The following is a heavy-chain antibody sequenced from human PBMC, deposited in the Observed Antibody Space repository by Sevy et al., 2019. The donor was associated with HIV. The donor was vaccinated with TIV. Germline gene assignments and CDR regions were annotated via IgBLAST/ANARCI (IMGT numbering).Heavy chain of an antibody. CDR1: GFAFRTYA. J-gene: IGHJ4*02. CDR3: ARGPEWELTSFLSH. D-gene: IGHD3-9*01. CDR2: ISSNGDNA. Sequence: GGSLRLSCAASGFAFRTYAFHWVRQAPGRGLEWVGLISSNGDNAFYANSVRGRFTISRDNSMNTLYLELNNLPPDDTAVYYCARGPEWELTSFLSHWGQGTLVTVSS. V-gene: IGHV3-30-3*01.